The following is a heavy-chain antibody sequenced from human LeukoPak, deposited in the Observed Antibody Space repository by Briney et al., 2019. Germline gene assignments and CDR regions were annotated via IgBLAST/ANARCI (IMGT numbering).Heavy chain of an antibody. Sequence: GGSLRLSCAASGFTFSSYAMSWVRQAPGKGLEWAANINEAGSEKYYLDSVKGRFTVSRDNAENSLYLQMNNLRVEDTGVYYCARYNMDVWGQGTTVTVSS. V-gene: IGHV3-7*01. CDR2: INEAGSEK. D-gene: IGHD1-14*01. CDR1: GFTFSSYA. J-gene: IGHJ6*02. CDR3: ARYNMDV.